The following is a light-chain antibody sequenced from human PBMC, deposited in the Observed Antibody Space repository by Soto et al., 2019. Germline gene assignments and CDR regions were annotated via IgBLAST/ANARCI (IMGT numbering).Light chain of an antibody. J-gene: IGKJ2*01. CDR1: QSIGSY. CDR2: GAS. V-gene: IGKV1-39*01. CDR3: QQSFRVPLT. Sequence: DIEVTQSPSSLSASVGDRLAITCRASQSIGSYVNWYQHKPGKAPTLLIYGASRLQSGVPSRFTGGVSGTYFTLTISNLQPEDFATYFWQQSFRVPLTFGQGTKVEI.